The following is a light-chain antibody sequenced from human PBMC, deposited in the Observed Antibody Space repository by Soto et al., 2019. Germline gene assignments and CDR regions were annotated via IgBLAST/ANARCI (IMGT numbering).Light chain of an antibody. CDR2: DGS. V-gene: IGKV3-11*01. J-gene: IGKJ3*01. Sequence: EIVLTQSPGTLSLSPGERATLSCRASQYVSSSSLAWYQQKPGQAPRLLIYDGSHRATGIPARFSGSGSGTDFTLTISGLEPEDFAVYYCQQRSNWLISFGPGTKVDIK. CDR1: QYVSSSS. CDR3: QQRSNWLIS.